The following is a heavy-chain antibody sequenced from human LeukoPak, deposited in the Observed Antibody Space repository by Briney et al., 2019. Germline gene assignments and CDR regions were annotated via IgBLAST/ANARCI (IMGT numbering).Heavy chain of an antibody. CDR1: GGSISSYY. CDR2: IYYSGST. D-gene: IGHD2-15*01. CDR3: ATIYCSGGSCRLEDYYMDV. J-gene: IGHJ6*03. Sequence: KPSETLSLTXTVSGGSISSYYWSWIRQPPGKGLEWLGYIYYSGSTNYNPSLKSRVTISVDTSKNQFSLKLSSVTAADTAVYHCATIYCSGGSCRLEDYYMDVWGKGTTVTVSS. V-gene: IGHV4-59*01.